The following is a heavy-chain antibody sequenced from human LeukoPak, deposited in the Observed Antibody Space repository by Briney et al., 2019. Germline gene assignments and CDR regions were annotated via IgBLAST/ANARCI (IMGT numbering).Heavy chain of an antibody. D-gene: IGHD1-14*01. CDR1: GSTFSSYS. CDR2: ISSTSSTI. J-gene: IGHJ4*02. V-gene: IGHV3-48*01. CDR3: ARQPDY. Sequence: PGGSLRLSCAASGSTFSSYSMNWVRQAPGKGLEWVSYISSTSSTIYNADSVKGRFTISRDNAKNSLYLQMNSLRAEDTAVYYCARQPDYWGQGTLVTVSS.